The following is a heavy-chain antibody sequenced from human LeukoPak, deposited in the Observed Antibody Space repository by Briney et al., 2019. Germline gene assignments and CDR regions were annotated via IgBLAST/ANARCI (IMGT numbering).Heavy chain of an antibody. CDR3: AREGGKLGYCSSTSCPNWFDP. J-gene: IGHJ5*02. CDR1: GGTFSSYA. D-gene: IGHD2-2*01. Sequence: GSSVKVSCKASGGTFSSYAISWVRQAPGQGLEWMGGIIPIFGTANYAQKFQGRVTITADESTSTAYTELSSLRSEDTAVYYCAREGGKLGYCSSTSCPNWFDPWGQGTLVTVSS. V-gene: IGHV1-69*01. CDR2: IIPIFGTA.